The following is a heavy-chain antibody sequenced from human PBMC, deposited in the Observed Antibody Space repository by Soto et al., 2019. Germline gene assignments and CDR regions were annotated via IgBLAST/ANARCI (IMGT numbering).Heavy chain of an antibody. V-gene: IGHV1-69*02. J-gene: IGHJ3*02. CDR2: ILPMLTVT. CDR3: SIGSWSAETFDI. D-gene: IGHD2-2*01. CDR1: GGTFNTYT. Sequence: QVHLVQSGAEVKPPGSSVRVSSKAAGGTFNTYTRTWVQQAPGHGLVWMGRILPMLTVTNSAQKFQGRVTLTADKSTGTAFMELTSLRSDETSIYYCSIGSWSAETFDIWGQGTMVTVSS.